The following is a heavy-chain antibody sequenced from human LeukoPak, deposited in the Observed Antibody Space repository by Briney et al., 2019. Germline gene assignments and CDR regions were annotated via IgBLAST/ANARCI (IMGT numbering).Heavy chain of an antibody. CDR3: ARDSGKRWLQRGLFDY. Sequence: SETLSLTCTVSGYSISSGYYWGWIRQPPGKGLEWIGSISHSGSTYYNPSLKSRVTISVDTSRNQFPLKLSSVTAADTAVYYCARDSGKRWLQRGLFDYWGQGTLVTVSS. V-gene: IGHV4-38-2*02. CDR1: GYSISSGYY. D-gene: IGHD5-24*01. CDR2: ISHSGST. J-gene: IGHJ4*02.